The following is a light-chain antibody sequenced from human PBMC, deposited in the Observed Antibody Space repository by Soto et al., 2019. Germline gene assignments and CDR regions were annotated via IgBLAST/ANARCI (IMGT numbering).Light chain of an antibody. CDR1: SSNIGAGYD. CDR3: QSYDSSLSGNV. Sequence: QSVLTQPPSVTGAQGQRVPISSTGSSSNIGAGYDVHWYQQLPGTAPKLLIYGNSNRPSGVPDRFSGSKSGTSASLAITGLQAEDEADYYCQSYDSSLSGNVFGTGTKVTVL. V-gene: IGLV1-40*01. CDR2: GNS. J-gene: IGLJ1*01.